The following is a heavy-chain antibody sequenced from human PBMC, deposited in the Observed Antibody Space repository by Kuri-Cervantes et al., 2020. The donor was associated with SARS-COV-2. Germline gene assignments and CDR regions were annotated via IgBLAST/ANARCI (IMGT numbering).Heavy chain of an antibody. Sequence: SETLSPTCNVSGASISDYYCSWIRQPPGRGLEWIGYIDHIGTTNFNPSLKSRVTMSVDTSKNHLSLSLSFVTAADTAVYYCATGTGYYPNDDFDIWGQGTMVTVSS. J-gene: IGHJ3*02. D-gene: IGHD3/OR15-3a*01. CDR1: GASISDYY. CDR2: IDHIGTT. V-gene: IGHV4-59*01. CDR3: ATGTGYYPNDDFDI.